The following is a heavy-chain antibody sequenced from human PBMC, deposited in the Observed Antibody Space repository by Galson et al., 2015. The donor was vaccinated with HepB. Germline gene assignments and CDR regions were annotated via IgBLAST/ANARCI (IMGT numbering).Heavy chain of an antibody. D-gene: IGHD4-11*01. CDR2: IHRGDST. V-gene: IGHV3-53*01. Sequence: SLRLSCAASGLTVSSNYMSWVRQAPGKGLEWVSVIHRGDSTYYADSVKGRFTISRDYSKNTLYLQMNSLRAEDTAVYYCATYYSSDYWGQGTLVTVSS. CDR3: ATYYSSDY. CDR1: GLTVSSNY. J-gene: IGHJ4*02.